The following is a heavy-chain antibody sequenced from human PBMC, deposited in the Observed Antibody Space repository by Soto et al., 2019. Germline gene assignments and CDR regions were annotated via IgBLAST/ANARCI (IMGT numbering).Heavy chain of an antibody. J-gene: IGHJ6*02. CDR3: TRWGMPYSSWNYYFNGMDI. CDR2: INPKSGAT. D-gene: IGHD6-19*01. Sequence: QAQVEQSGAEVKKPGASVKVSCKSSGYTFTDYYMHWVRQAPGQGLEWMGWINPKSGATNYAQKFRGRVSMTRDTSTRTVYMELTQLTSDDTSVYYWTRWGMPYSSWNYYFNGMDIWGQVTTVTV. V-gene: IGHV1-2*02. CDR1: GYTFTDYY.